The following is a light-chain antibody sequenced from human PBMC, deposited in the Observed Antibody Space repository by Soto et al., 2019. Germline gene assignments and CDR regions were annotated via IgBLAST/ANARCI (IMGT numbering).Light chain of an antibody. J-gene: IGLJ2*01. CDR2: EGS. CDR3: CSYAGQRVV. Sequence: QSALTQPAFVSGSPGQSITISCTGTSLVSWYQQHPGKAPKLMIYEGSKRPSGVSNRFSGSKSGNTASLTISGLQAEDEADYYCCSYAGQRVVFGGGTKLTVL. V-gene: IGLV2-23*01. CDR1: SL.